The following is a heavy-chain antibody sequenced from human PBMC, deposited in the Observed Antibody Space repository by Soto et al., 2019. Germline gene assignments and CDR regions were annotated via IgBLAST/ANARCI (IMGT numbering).Heavy chain of an antibody. CDR2: ISATGGGT. D-gene: IGHD3-10*01. J-gene: IGHJ4*02. CDR3: AKDRRAGGNSAFYYDF. Sequence: GGSLRLCCAASGFKFSNYAMSWVRQAPGKGLEWVSLISATGGGTYYADSVKGRFTISRDNSHNTLYLQVHSLTAEDTAVYYCAKDRRAGGNSAFYYDFWGQGAQDTVSS. CDR1: GFKFSNYA. V-gene: IGHV3-23*01.